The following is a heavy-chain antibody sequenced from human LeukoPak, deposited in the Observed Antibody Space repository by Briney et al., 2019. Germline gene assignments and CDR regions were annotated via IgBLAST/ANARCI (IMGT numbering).Heavy chain of an antibody. CDR1: GNSFTSYL. Sequence: GASLKISWKGAGNSFTSYLNGWGRQMPGEGLGLVGVNYPGDSHTRYSQSFQGQGTISADKSISTAYLQWNSLKASDTAIYYCTRAPDIDILTGYSRYYFDYWGQGTLVTVSS. V-gene: IGHV5-51*01. J-gene: IGHJ4*02. CDR3: TRAPDIDILTGYSRYYFDY. D-gene: IGHD3-9*01. CDR2: NYPGDSHT.